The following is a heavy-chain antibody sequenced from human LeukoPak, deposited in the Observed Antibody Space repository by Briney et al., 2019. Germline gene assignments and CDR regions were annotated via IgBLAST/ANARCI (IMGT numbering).Heavy chain of an antibody. Sequence: GSSVKVSCKASGGTFSSYAISWVRQAPGQGLEWMGRIIPILGIANYAQKFQGRVTITADKSTSTAYMELSSLRSEDTAVYYCARDGDGGNSDYWGQGTLVTVSS. CDR1: GGTFSSYA. J-gene: IGHJ4*02. CDR3: ARDGDGGNSDY. V-gene: IGHV1-69*04. D-gene: IGHD4-23*01. CDR2: IIPILGIA.